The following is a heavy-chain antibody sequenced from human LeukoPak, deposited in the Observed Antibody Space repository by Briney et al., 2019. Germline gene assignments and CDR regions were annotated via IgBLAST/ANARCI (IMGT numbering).Heavy chain of an antibody. D-gene: IGHD3-3*01. CDR1: GDTFTSYG. CDR2: TSAYNGNT. Sequence: ASVKVSCKASGDTFTSYGISWVRQAPGQGLEWMGWTSAYNGNTNYAHKLQGRVTMTTDTSTSTAYMELRSLRSDDTAVYYCARVDGGTIFGVVHKDNWFDPRGQGTLVTVSS. CDR3: ARVDGGTIFGVVHKDNWFDP. V-gene: IGHV1-18*01. J-gene: IGHJ5*02.